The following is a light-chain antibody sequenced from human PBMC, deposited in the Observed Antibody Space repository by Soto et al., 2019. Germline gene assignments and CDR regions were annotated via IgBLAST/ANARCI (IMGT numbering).Light chain of an antibody. V-gene: IGKV1-12*01. J-gene: IGKJ5*01. CDR1: QSVRSW. CDR2: DAS. Sequence: DIQMTQSPSTLSASVGDRVTITCRASQSVRSWLAWYQQKPGRAPKFLIYDASSLERGVPSRFSGSRSGTDFTLTISSLQPEDFATYYCQQANSFPLTFGQGTRLEIK. CDR3: QQANSFPLT.